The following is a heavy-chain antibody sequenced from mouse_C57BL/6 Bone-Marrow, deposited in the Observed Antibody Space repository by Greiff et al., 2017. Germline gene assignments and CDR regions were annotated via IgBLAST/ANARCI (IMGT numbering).Heavy chain of an antibody. CDR1: GYTFTSYG. Sequence: QVQLKESGAELARPGASVKLSCKASGYTFTSYGISWVKQRTGQGLEWIGEIYPRSGNTYYNEKFKGKATLTADKSSSTAYMELRSLTSEDSAVYFCARLGSYYAMDYWGQGTSVTGSS. J-gene: IGHJ4*01. V-gene: IGHV1-81*01. CDR2: IYPRSGNT. CDR3: ARLGSYYAMDY.